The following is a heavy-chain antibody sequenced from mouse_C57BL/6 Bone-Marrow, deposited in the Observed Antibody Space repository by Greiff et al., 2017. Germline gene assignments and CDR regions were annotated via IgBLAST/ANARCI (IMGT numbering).Heavy chain of an antibody. CDR1: GYTFTSYG. J-gene: IGHJ4*01. CDR2: IYPRSGNT. V-gene: IGHV1-81*01. Sequence: VKLMESGAELARPGASVKLSCKASGYTFTSYGISWVKQRTGQGLEWIGEIYPRSGNTYYNEKFKGKATLTADKSSSTAYMELRSLTSEDSAVYFCARRDYYGSSYLYDYAMDYWGQGTSVTVSS. D-gene: IGHD1-1*01. CDR3: ARRDYYGSSYLYDYAMDY.